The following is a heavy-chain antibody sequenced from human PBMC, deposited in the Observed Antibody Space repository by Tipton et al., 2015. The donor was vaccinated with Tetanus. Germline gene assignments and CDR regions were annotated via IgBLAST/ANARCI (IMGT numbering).Heavy chain of an antibody. J-gene: IGHJ4*02. D-gene: IGHD1-14*01. CDR1: GFTFSHFA. CDR3: EAQRTSEDF. Sequence: SLRLSCVASGFTFSHFAVSWVRRAPGRGLEWASSLSHDGGNIYYADFARGRFTISRDNSKNTLFLQMDDLRAEDTAIYYCEAQRTSEDFWGQGTLVPASS. CDR2: LSHDGGNI. V-gene: IGHV3-23*01.